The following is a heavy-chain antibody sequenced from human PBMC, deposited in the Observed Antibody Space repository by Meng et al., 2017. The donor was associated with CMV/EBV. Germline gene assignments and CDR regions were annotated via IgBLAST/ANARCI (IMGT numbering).Heavy chain of an antibody. J-gene: IGHJ4*02. Sequence: SISSGGYYWSWIRQHPGKGLEWIGYIYYSGSTYYNPSLKSRVTISVDTSKNQFSLKLSSVTAADMAVYYCARAPYDSSGYLVALGDYWGQGTLVTVSS. CDR3: ARAPYDSSGYLVALGDY. V-gene: IGHV4-31*02. CDR2: IYYSGST. D-gene: IGHD3-22*01. CDR1: SISSGGYY.